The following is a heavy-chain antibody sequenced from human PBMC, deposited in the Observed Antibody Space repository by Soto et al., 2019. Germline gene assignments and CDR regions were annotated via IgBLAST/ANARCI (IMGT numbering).Heavy chain of an antibody. Sequence: QVQLVESGGGVVQPGRSLRLSCAASGFTFSSYGMHWVRQAPGKGLEWVAVIWHDGSNKYYADSVKGQFTISRDNSKNTLYLQMNSLRAEDTAVDYCARDTARAMVRIYYGMDVWGQGTTVTVSS. J-gene: IGHJ6*02. CDR1: GFTFSSYG. D-gene: IGHD3-10*01. V-gene: IGHV3-33*01. CDR3: ARDTARAMVRIYYGMDV. CDR2: IWHDGSNK.